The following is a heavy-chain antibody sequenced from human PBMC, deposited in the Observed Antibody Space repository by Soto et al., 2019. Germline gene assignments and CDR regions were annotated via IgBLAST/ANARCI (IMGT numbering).Heavy chain of an antibody. V-gene: IGHV5-51*01. Sequence: LGESLKISCNGSGYIFTSYWIGWVRQMPGKGLEWMGIIYPGDSDTRYSPSFQGQVTISADKSISTAYLQWSSLKASDTAMYYCARGDYYAPHWFDPWGQGTLVTVSS. CDR3: ARGDYYAPHWFDP. D-gene: IGHD3-10*01. CDR1: GYIFTSYW. J-gene: IGHJ5*02. CDR2: IYPGDSDT.